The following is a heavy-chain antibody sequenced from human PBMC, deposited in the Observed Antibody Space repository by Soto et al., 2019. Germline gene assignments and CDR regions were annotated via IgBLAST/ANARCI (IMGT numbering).Heavy chain of an antibody. CDR3: ARTCSGGTCSFDY. CDR1: GFTVSSNY. D-gene: IGHD2-15*01. J-gene: IGHJ4*02. CDR2: IYSGGST. V-gene: IGHV3-66*01. Sequence: EVQLVESGGGLVQPGGSLRLSCAASGFTVSSNYMSWVRQAPGKGLEWVSVIYSGGSTYYADSVKCRFTISRDNSENTLYLQMNSLRAEDTAVYYCARTCSGGTCSFDYWGQGTLVTVSS.